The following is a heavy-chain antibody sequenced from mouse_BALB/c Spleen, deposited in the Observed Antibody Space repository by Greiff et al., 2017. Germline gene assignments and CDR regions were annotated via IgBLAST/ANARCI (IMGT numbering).Heavy chain of an antibody. CDR2: ISYSGST. J-gene: IGHJ3*01. CDR1: GYSITSDYA. D-gene: IGHD2-14*01. Sequence: EVKLEESGPGLVKPSQSLSLTCTVTGYSITSDYAWNWIRQFPGNKLEWMGYISYSGSTSYNPSLKSRISITRDTSKNQFFLQLNSVTTEDTATYYCAREDRYDGVFAYWGQGTLVTVSA. CDR3: AREDRYDGVFAY. V-gene: IGHV3-2*02.